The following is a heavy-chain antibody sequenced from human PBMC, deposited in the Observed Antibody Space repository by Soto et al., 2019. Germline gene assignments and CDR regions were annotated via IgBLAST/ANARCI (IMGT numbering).Heavy chain of an antibody. D-gene: IGHD2-8*01. CDR2: ISSSGTT. Sequence: PSETLSLTCIVSGDSVNSGAHYWSWIRQSPGTGLEWIGYISSSGTTTYSPSLRSRIIISSDTSRNLFSLRLTSVTAADTAIYYCARVKRRYGIYSSWFDPWGQCTVVTVSS. CDR1: GDSVNSGAHY. V-gene: IGHV4-61*08. J-gene: IGHJ5*02. CDR3: ARVKRRYGIYSSWFDP.